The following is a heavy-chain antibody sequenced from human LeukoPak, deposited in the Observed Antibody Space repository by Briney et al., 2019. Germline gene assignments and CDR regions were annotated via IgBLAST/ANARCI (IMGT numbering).Heavy chain of an antibody. CDR1: GFTFSNYG. V-gene: IGHV3-30*18. CDR3: AKVLKLRYFDWLLPSDY. J-gene: IGHJ4*02. CDR2: ISYDGSNK. Sequence: PGRSLRLSCAASGFTFSNYGMHWVRQGPGKGLEWVAVISYDGSNKYYADSVKGRFTISRDNSKNTLYLQMNSLRAEDTAVYYCAKVLKLRYFDWLLPSDYWGQGAPVTVSS. D-gene: IGHD3-9*01.